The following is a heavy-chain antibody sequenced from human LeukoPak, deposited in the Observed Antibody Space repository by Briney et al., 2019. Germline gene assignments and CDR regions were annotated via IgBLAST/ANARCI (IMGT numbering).Heavy chain of an antibody. CDR2: ISSSGSTI. Sequence: GGSLRLSCAASGFTFSDYYMSCIRQAPGKGLEWVSYISSSGSTIYYADSVKGRFTISRDNAKNSLYLQMNSLRAEDTAVYYCARDRIVVVPAGRGYYYGMDVWGQGTTVTVSS. CDR1: GFTFSDYY. V-gene: IGHV3-11*01. D-gene: IGHD2-2*01. CDR3: ARDRIVVVPAGRGYYYGMDV. J-gene: IGHJ6*02.